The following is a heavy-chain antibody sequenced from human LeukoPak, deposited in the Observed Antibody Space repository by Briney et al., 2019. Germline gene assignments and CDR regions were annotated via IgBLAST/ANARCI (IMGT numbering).Heavy chain of an antibody. J-gene: IGHJ4*02. CDR2: IYYSGST. CDR3: ARCMHYDFWSGAFDY. D-gene: IGHD3-3*01. Sequence: SETLSLTCTVSGGSISSYYWSWIRQPPGKGLEWIRYIYYSGSTNYNPSLKSRVTISVDTSKNQFSLKLSSVTAADTAVYYCARCMHYDFWSGAFDYWGQGTLVTVSS. CDR1: GGSISSYY. V-gene: IGHV4-59*08.